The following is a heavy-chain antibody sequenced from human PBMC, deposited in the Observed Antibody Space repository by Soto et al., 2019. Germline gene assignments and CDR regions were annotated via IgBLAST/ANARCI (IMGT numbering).Heavy chain of an antibody. Sequence: ASVKVSCKASGGTFCSYTISWVRQAPGQGLEWMGRIIPILGIANYAQKFQGRVTITADKSTSTAYMELSSLRSEDTAVYYCARVDSRGCSSTSSYLGLWGQGTLVTVSS. CDR2: IIPILGIA. CDR3: ARVDSRGCSSTSSYLGL. D-gene: IGHD2-2*01. V-gene: IGHV1-69*02. CDR1: GGTFCSYT. J-gene: IGHJ5*02.